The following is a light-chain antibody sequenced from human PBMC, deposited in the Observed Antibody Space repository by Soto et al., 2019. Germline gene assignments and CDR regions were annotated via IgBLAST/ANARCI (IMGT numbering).Light chain of an antibody. CDR3: QQSHGIPYT. CDR2: AAS. CDR1: QTISTY. J-gene: IGKJ2*01. V-gene: IGKV1-39*01. Sequence: DIQMTQSPSSLSASVGDRVTITCRASQTISTYLNWYQQKPGKAPKLLIYAASTLQSGVPARFSGSGSGTAFTLTINSLQLEDFATYYCQQSHGIPYTFGQGTKLEIK.